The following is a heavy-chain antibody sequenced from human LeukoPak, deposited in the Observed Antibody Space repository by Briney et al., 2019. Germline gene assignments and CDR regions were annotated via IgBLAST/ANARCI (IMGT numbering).Heavy chain of an antibody. CDR1: GGTFSTYV. CDR2: IIPVFGTA. D-gene: IGHD2-15*01. J-gene: IGHJ6*03. Sequence: SVKVSCKASGGTFSTYVISWVRQAPGQGLEWMRGIIPVFGTANYAEKFQDRVTITADKSTSTAYMELSSLRSEDTAMYYCAINQAGYCGGGSCYRHEFYYMDVWGKGTSVTVSS. CDR3: AINQAGYCGGGSCYRHEFYYMDV. V-gene: IGHV1-69*06.